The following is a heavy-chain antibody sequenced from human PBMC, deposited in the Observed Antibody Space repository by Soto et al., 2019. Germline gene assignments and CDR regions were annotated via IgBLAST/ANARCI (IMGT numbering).Heavy chain of an antibody. V-gene: IGHV4-34*01. D-gene: IGHD3-16*01. Sequence: SETRSLTCAVYGGFLSESYWTWIRQPPGKGLEWIGEINHVGGTNYNPSLKSRVTMSVDTSQNQFSLRPISVTAADTAMYFCVRIRYQLPSSVLWLDPWGQGTPVTVSS. CDR1: GGFLSESY. CDR2: INHVGGT. J-gene: IGHJ5*02. CDR3: VRIRYQLPSSVLWLDP.